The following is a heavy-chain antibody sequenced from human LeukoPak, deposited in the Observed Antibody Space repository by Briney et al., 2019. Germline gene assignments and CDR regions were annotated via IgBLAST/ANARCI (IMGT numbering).Heavy chain of an antibody. V-gene: IGHV4-61*02. J-gene: IGHJ4*02. CDR1: GGSISSGSYY. CDR3: ARGTCSGGSCYHDY. Sequence: SETLSLTCTVSGGSISSGSYYWSWIRQPAGKGLEWIGLIYTSGSTNYNPSLKSRVTISVDTSKNQFSLKLSSVTAADTAVYYCARGTCSGGSCYHDYWGQGTLVTVSS. CDR2: IYTSGST. D-gene: IGHD2-15*01.